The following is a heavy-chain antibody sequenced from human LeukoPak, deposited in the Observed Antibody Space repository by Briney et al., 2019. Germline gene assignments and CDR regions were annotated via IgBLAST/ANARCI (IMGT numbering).Heavy chain of an antibody. J-gene: IGHJ4*02. CDR2: IYASGST. V-gene: IGHV4-61*02. Sequence: SETLSLTCTVSGGSISSGSYYWSWIRQPAGKGLEWIGRIYASGSTNYNPSLKSLVTISVDTSKNQFSMKLNSVTAADTAVYYCASQDASIYSESSTSPTYSDWGQGTLVTVSS. CDR1: GGSISSGSYY. CDR3: ASQDASIYSESSTSPTYSD. D-gene: IGHD3-22*01.